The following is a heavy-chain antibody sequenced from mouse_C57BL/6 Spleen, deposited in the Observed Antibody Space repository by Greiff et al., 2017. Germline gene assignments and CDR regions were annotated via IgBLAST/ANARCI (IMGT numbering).Heavy chain of an antibody. CDR2: IDPSDSYT. V-gene: IGHV1-59*01. J-gene: IGHJ3*01. CDR3: ARGSLLAGGFAY. CDR1: GYTFTSYW. D-gene: IGHD1-2*01. Sequence: QVQLQQPGAELVRPGTSVKLSCKASGYTFTSYWMHWVKQRPGQGLEWIGVIDPSDSYTNYNQKFKGKATLTVDTSSSTAYMQLSSLTSEDSAVXYGARGSLLAGGFAYWGQGTLVTVSA.